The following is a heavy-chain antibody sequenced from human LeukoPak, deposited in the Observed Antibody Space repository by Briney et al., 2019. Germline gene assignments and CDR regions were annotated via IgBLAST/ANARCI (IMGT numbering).Heavy chain of an antibody. J-gene: IGHJ6*02. CDR2: ISWNSGSI. Sequence: GRSLRLSCAASGFTFDDYAMHWVRQAPGKGLEWVSGISWNSGSIGSADSVKGRFTISRDNAKNSLYLQMNSLRAEDTALYYCAKDNDYYYYYGMDVWGQGTTVTVSS. V-gene: IGHV3-9*01. CDR1: GFTFDDYA. CDR3: AKDNDYYYYYGMDV.